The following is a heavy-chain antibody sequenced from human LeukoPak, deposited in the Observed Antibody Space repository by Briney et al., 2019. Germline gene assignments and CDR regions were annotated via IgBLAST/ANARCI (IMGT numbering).Heavy chain of an antibody. CDR1: GYTFTSYY. D-gene: IGHD1-14*01. CDR3: ARSSGASQSWEDYYYMDV. Sequence: GASVKVSCKASGYTFTSYYMHWVRQAPGQGLEWMGIINPSGGSTSYAQKFQGRVTMTRDMSTSTVYMELSSLRSEDTAVYYCARSSGASQSWEDYYYMDVWSKGTTVTVSS. CDR2: INPSGGST. V-gene: IGHV1-46*01. J-gene: IGHJ6*03.